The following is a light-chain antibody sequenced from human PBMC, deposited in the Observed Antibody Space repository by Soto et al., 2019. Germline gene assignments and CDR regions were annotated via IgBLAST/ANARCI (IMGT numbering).Light chain of an antibody. CDR2: STN. CDR3: ALYMGSGISWV. V-gene: IGLV8-61*01. Sequence: QTVVTQEPSFSVSPGGTVTLTCGLSSGSVSTSYYPSWYQQTPGQAPRTLIYSTNTRSSGVPDRFSGSILGNKAALTITGAQADDESDYYCALYMGSGISWVFGGGTKLTVL. CDR1: SGSVSTSYY. J-gene: IGLJ3*02.